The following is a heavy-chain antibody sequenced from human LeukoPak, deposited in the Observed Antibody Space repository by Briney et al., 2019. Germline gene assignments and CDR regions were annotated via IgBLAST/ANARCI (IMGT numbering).Heavy chain of an antibody. V-gene: IGHV4-39*01. D-gene: IGHD3-10*01. CDR3: ARRRFGDPGADP. J-gene: IGHJ5*02. CDR2: MYYSGST. Sequence: PSETLSLTCTVSGGSISNNNYYWGWIRQPPGKGLEWIGTMYYSGSTYYNPSLKSRVTISVGTSKNQFSLKLSSVTAADTAVYYCARRRFGDPGADPWGQGTLVTVSS. CDR1: GGSISNNNYY.